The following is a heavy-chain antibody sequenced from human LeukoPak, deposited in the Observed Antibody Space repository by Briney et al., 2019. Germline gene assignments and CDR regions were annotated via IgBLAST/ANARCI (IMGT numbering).Heavy chain of an antibody. J-gene: IGHJ6*02. CDR3: AREDIVLGMDV. V-gene: IGHV4-30-4*01. D-gene: IGHD2-8*02. Sequence: SQTLSLTCTVSGGSISSGDYYWSWIRQPPGKGLEWIGYIYYSGSTYYNPSLESRVTISVDTSKNQFSLKLSSVTAADTAVYYCAREDIVLGMDVWGQGTTVTVSS. CDR2: IYYSGST. CDR1: GGSISSGDYY.